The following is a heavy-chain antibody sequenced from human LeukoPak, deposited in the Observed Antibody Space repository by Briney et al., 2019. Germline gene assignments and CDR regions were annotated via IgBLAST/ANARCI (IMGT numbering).Heavy chain of an antibody. V-gene: IGHV1-18*01. CDR3: ATRHLIGNGYFDH. CDR2: ISTFNGNT. J-gene: IGHJ4*02. D-gene: IGHD4-23*01. CDR1: GYAFTNYG. Sequence: ASVKVSCKASGYAFTNYGITWVRQAPGQGLEWLGWISTFNGNTNYAQKLQDRVTMTTDTSTSTAYLELRSLRSDDTAVYYCATRHLIGNGYFDHWGQGTLVTVPS.